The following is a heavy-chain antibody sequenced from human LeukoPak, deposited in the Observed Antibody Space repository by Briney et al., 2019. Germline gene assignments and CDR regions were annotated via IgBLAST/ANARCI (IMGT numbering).Heavy chain of an antibody. CDR2: INHSGST. D-gene: IGHD3-22*01. CDR3: ARSNYYDSSGYTDF. CDR1: GGSFSGYY. J-gene: IGHJ4*02. V-gene: IGHV4-34*01. Sequence: SETQSLTCAVYGGSFSGYYWSWIRQPPGKGLEWIGEINHSGSTNYNPSLKSRVTISVDTSKNQFSLKLSSVTAADTAVYYCARSNYYDSSGYTDFWGQGTLVTVSS.